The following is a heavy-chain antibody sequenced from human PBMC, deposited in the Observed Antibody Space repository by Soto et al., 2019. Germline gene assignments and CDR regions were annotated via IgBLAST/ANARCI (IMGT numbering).Heavy chain of an antibody. CDR1: DFSISNAW. Sequence: EVQLVESGGGLVKPGGSLRLSCAASDFSISNAWMNWVRQAPGKGLEWVDRVKRKIDGETTDYAAPVKGRFTISRDDSNNMLYLQMNSLKADDTAVYSCTTGSVEGVWGQGTTVTASS. D-gene: IGHD2-15*01. V-gene: IGHV3-15*07. CDR3: TTGSVEGV. CDR2: VKRKIDGETT. J-gene: IGHJ6*02.